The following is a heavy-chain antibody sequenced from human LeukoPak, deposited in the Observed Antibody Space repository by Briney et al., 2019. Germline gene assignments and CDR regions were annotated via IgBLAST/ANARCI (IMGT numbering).Heavy chain of an antibody. J-gene: IGHJ4*02. CDR2: IRYDGSNK. Sequence: GGSLRLSCAASGFTFSSYGMHWVRQAPGKGLEWVAFIRYDGSNKYYADSVKGRFTISRDNSKNTLYLQMNSLRAEDTAVYYRAKEYSSSWYALDYWGQGTLVTVSS. D-gene: IGHD6-13*01. CDR1: GFTFSSYG. V-gene: IGHV3-30*02. CDR3: AKEYSSSWYALDY.